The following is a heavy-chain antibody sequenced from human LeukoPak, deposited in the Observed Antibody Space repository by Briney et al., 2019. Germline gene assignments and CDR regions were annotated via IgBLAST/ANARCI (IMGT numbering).Heavy chain of an antibody. CDR2: INHSGST. CDR3: ARGVRYSYGFTWFDP. V-gene: IGHV4-39*07. J-gene: IGHJ5*02. D-gene: IGHD5-18*01. CDR1: GGSISSGGYS. Sequence: SETLSLTCTVSGGSISSGGYSWSWIRQPPGKGLEWIGEINHSGSTNYNPSLKSRVTISVDTSKNQFSLKLSSVTAADTAVYYCARGVRYSYGFTWFDPWGQGTLVTVSS.